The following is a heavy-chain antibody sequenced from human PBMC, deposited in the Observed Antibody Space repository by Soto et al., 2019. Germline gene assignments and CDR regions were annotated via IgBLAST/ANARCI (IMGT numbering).Heavy chain of an antibody. CDR2: INPSGGHT. CDR3: ARDDSGFSGSHYIDYFNY. J-gene: IGHJ4*02. V-gene: IGHV1-46*01. D-gene: IGHD1-26*01. CDR1: GNTFSNYY. Sequence: GASVKVSCTASGNTFSNYYIHWVRQAPGQGLEWMGTINPSGGHTTYAQKFLGRVTMTRDTSTSTLYMELTSLRSEDTAVYYCARDDSGFSGSHYIDYFNYWGQGALVTVSS.